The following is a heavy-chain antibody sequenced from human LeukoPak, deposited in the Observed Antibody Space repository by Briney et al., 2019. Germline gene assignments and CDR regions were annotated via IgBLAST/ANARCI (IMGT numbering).Heavy chain of an antibody. CDR3: ARTIDSGYDWGAFDI. D-gene: IGHD5-12*01. J-gene: IGHJ3*02. V-gene: IGHV4-61*02. Sequence: SETLSLTCTVSGGSISSGSYYWSWIRQPAGKGLEWIGRIYTSGSTNYNPSLKSRVTISVDTSKNQFSLKLSSVTAADTAVYYCARTIDSGYDWGAFDIWGQGTMVTVSS. CDR1: GGSISSGSYY. CDR2: IYTSGST.